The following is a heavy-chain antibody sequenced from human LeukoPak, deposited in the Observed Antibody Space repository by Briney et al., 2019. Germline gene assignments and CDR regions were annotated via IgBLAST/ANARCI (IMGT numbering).Heavy chain of an antibody. CDR1: GGSFSGYY. Sequence: SETLSLTCAVYGGSFSGYYWSWIRQPPGKGLEWIGEINHSGSTNYNPSLNSRVTISVDTSKNQFSLKLSSVTAADTAVYYCARGGLTMRTFDYWGQGTLVTVSS. CDR3: ARGGLTMRTFDY. D-gene: IGHD4/OR15-4a*01. V-gene: IGHV4-34*01. CDR2: INHSGST. J-gene: IGHJ4*02.